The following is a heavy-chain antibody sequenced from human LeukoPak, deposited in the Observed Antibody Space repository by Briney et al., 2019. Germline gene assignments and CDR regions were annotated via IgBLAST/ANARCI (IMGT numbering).Heavy chain of an antibody. J-gene: IGHJ3*02. Sequence: PSETLSLTCTVSGDPVSSGDFYWSWLRQSPGRGLQWIAYTHHTGSSNYSPSLRSRVTISMDTSKNQFSLNLNSVTAADTAVYYCARQLAQAEGRAFDIWGQGTKVTVSS. D-gene: IGHD6-19*01. V-gene: IGHV4-61*08. CDR1: GDPVSSGDFY. CDR3: ARQLAQAEGRAFDI. CDR2: THHTGSS.